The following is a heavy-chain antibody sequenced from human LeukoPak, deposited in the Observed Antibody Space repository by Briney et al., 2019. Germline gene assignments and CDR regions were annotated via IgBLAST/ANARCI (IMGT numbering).Heavy chain of an antibody. V-gene: IGHV3-23*01. CDR3: AKGTRAEPLYYFDY. CDR1: GFTFSSYA. CDR2: ISGSGGST. Sequence: GGSLRLSCAASGFTFSSYAMSWVRQAPGKGLEWVSVISGSGGSTNYPDSVKGRFTISRDNSKNTLSLQMNGLRAEDTAVYYCAKGTRAEPLYYFDYWGQGALVSVSS. D-gene: IGHD1-14*01. J-gene: IGHJ4*02.